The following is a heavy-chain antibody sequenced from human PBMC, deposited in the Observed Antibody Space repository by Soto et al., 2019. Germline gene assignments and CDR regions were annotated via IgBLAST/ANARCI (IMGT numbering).Heavy chain of an antibody. CDR1: GGSISSSSYY. CDR3: ARMGRLNPYSSGIDP. J-gene: IGHJ5*02. D-gene: IGHD6-19*01. Sequence: PSETLSLTCTVSGGSISSSSYYWGWIRQPPGKGLEWIGSIYYSGSTYYNPSLKSRVTISVDTSKNQFSLKLSSVTAADTAVYYCARMGRLNPYSSGIDPWGQGTLVTVSS. V-gene: IGHV4-39*01. CDR2: IYYSGST.